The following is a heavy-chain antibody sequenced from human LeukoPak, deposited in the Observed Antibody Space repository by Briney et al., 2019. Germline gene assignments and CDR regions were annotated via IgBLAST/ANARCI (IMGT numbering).Heavy chain of an antibody. Sequence: ASMKVSCKASGYTFTSYGISWVRQAPGQGLEWMGWISAYNGNTNYAQKLQGRVTMTTDTSTSTAYMELRSLRSDDTAVYYCARDPRETGTTSPSQGDAFDIWGQGTMVTVSS. CDR1: GYTFTSYG. J-gene: IGHJ3*02. CDR2: ISAYNGNT. CDR3: ARDPRETGTTSPSQGDAFDI. V-gene: IGHV1-18*01. D-gene: IGHD1-1*01.